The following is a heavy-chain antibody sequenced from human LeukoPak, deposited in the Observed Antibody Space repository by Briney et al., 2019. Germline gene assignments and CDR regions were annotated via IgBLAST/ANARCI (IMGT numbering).Heavy chain of an antibody. V-gene: IGHV3-23*01. CDR2: ISGVGDST. CDR3: AKRAVGCSGVSCYYYYMDV. D-gene: IGHD2-15*01. J-gene: IGHJ6*03. CDR1: GFTFSNYA. Sequence: GGSLRLSCAASGFTFSNYAMNWVRQAPGKGLEWVSTISGVGDSTYYAESVKGRFTMSRDNSKNTVYLQMNSLGVEDTAIYYCAKRAVGCSGVSCYYYYMDVWGKGTTVAVSS.